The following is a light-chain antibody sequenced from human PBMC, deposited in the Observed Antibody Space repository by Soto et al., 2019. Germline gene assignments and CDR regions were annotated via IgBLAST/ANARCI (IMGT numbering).Light chain of an antibody. V-gene: IGLV2-14*03. Sequence: QSALTQPASVSGSPGQSITIACTGTSSDVGGYNYVSWYQHHPGKAPKLMIYDVDNRPSGVSDRFSGSKSGNKASLTISGLQAEDEADYYCASYTRSDTVIFGGGTKLTVL. CDR2: DVD. J-gene: IGLJ2*01. CDR3: ASYTRSDTVI. CDR1: SSDVGGYNY.